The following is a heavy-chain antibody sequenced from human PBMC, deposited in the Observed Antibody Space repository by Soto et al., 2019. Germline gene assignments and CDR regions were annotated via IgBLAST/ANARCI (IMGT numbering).Heavy chain of an antibody. J-gene: IGHJ4*02. V-gene: IGHV1-69*13. CDR1: GGTFSSYA. CDR3: AGLYNWNDGNGDY. Sequence: VASVKVSCKASGGTFSSYAISWVRQAPGQGLEWMGGIIPIFGTANYAQKFQGRVTITADESTSTAYMELSSLRSEDTAVYYCAGLYNWNDGNGDYWGQGTLVTVSS. CDR2: IIPIFGTA. D-gene: IGHD1-20*01.